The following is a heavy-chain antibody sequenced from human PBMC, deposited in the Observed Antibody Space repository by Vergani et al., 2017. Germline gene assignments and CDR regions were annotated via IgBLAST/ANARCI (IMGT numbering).Heavy chain of an antibody. V-gene: IGHV4-38-2*01. Sequence: QVRLEESGPGLVKPSETLSLTCSVSGYSIGSGFYWAWIRQSPGEGLQWLTSIHNRGKNYHNPSLKSRVSVSLDTSINRFSLNLTSVTATDSAVYSCARSQGDYWYFDLWGPGSLVTVSS. J-gene: IGHJ2*01. CDR3: ARSQGDYWYFDL. D-gene: IGHD2-21*01. CDR2: IHNRGKN. CDR1: GYSIGSGFY.